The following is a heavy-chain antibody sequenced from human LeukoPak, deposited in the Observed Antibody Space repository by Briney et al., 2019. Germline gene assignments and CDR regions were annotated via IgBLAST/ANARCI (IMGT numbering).Heavy chain of an antibody. CDR2: INHSGST. D-gene: IGHD1-26*01. CDR1: GGSFSGYY. Sequence: SETLSPTCAVYGGSFSGYYWSWIRQPPGKGLEWIGEINHSGSTNYNPSLKSRVTISVDTSKNQFSLKLSSVTAADTAVYYCARGLPNAGAIDYWGQGTLVTVSS. J-gene: IGHJ4*02. CDR3: ARGLPNAGAIDY. V-gene: IGHV4-34*01.